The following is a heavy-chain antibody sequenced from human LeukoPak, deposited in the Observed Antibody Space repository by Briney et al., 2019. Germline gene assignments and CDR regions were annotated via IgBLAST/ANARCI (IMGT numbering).Heavy chain of an antibody. Sequence: PGRSLRLSCAASGCTFSSYGMHWVRQAPGKGLEWVAVISYDGSNKYYADSVKGRFTISRDNSKNTLYLQMNSLRAEDTAVYYCAKCLMHYDFWSGSPHGMDVWGQGTTVTVSS. CDR3: AKCLMHYDFWSGSPHGMDV. CDR2: ISYDGSNK. V-gene: IGHV3-30*18. CDR1: GCTFSSYG. J-gene: IGHJ6*02. D-gene: IGHD3-3*01.